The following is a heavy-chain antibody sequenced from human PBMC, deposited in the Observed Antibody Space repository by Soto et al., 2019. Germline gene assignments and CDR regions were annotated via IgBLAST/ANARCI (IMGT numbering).Heavy chain of an antibody. Sequence: ASVKVSCKASGYTFTSYGISWVRQAPGQGLEWMGWISAYNGNTNYAQRLQGRVTMTTDTATSTAYLELRSLRSDDTAVYYCARDLAPAGTGWEGPSNAYYGMHAWGQGPTVTVSS. D-gene: IGHD6-13*01. CDR3: ARDLAPAGTGWEGPSNAYYGMHA. CDR1: GYTFTSYG. V-gene: IGHV1-18*01. CDR2: ISAYNGNT. J-gene: IGHJ6*01.